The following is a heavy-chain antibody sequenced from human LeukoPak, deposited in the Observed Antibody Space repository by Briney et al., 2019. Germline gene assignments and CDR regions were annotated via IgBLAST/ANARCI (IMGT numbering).Heavy chain of an antibody. CDR1: GGTFSSYA. V-gene: IGHV1-69*04. J-gene: IGHJ6*02. D-gene: IGHD3-22*01. CDR2: IIPILGIA. Sequence: SVKVSCKASGGTFSSYAISWVRQAPGQGLEWMGRIIPILGIANYAQKFQGRVTITADKSTSTAYMELSSLRSEDTAVYYCASVGIVVVITGYYGMDVWGQGTTVTVSS. CDR3: ASVGIVVVITGYYGMDV.